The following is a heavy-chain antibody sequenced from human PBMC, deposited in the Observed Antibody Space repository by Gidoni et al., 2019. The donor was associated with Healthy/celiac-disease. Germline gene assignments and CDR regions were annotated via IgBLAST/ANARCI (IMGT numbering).Heavy chain of an antibody. Sequence: EVPLLESGGGLVQPGGSLRLSCAASGFPFSSYAMSWVSQAPGKGLEWVSAISGSGGSTYYADSVKGRFTISRDNSKNTLYLQMNSLRAEDTAVYYCAKPAYYDILTGYTNRDYYYYGMDVWGQGTTVTVSS. V-gene: IGHV3-23*01. D-gene: IGHD3-9*01. J-gene: IGHJ6*02. CDR1: GFPFSSYA. CDR2: ISGSGGST. CDR3: AKPAYYDILTGYTNRDYYYYGMDV.